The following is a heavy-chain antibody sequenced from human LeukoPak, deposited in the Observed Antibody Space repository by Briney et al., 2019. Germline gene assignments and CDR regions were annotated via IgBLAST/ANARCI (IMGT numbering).Heavy chain of an antibody. V-gene: IGHV3-11*04. CDR2: ISSSGSTI. Sequence: GGSLRLSCAASGFTFGSYSMSWIRQAPGKGLEWVSYISSSGSTIYYADSVKGRFTISRDNAKNSLYLQMNSLRAEDTAVYYCARGSRPYSGYDPFDYWGQGTLVTVSS. J-gene: IGHJ4*02. CDR1: GFTFGSYS. CDR3: ARGSRPYSGYDPFDY. D-gene: IGHD5-12*01.